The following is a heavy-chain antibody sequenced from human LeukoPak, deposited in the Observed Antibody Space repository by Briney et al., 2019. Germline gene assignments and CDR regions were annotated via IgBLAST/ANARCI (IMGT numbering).Heavy chain of an antibody. D-gene: IGHD3-9*01. CDR2: IYYSGST. V-gene: IGHV4-39*01. Sequence: PSQTLSLTCTVSGGSISSYSYYWGWIRQPPGKGLEWIGSIYYSGSTYYNPSLKSRVTISVDTSKNQFSLKLSSVTAADTAVYYCARGDILTGYTIDYWGQGTLVTVSS. CDR3: ARGDILTGYTIDY. CDR1: GGSISSYSYY. J-gene: IGHJ4*02.